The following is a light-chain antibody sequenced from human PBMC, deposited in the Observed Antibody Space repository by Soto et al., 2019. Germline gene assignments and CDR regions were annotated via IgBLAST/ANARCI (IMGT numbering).Light chain of an antibody. V-gene: IGLV1-47*01. CDR2: GTH. Sequence: QSVLTQPPSASGTPGLRVTLSCSGSSSNIGSNFVYLYQHLPGAAPKLLIYGTHQRPSGVPDRFSASKSGASASLAISGLRSEDEADYYCVSWDGSLNSLLFGGGTKVTVL. J-gene: IGLJ2*01. CDR1: SSNIGSNF. CDR3: VSWDGSLNSLL.